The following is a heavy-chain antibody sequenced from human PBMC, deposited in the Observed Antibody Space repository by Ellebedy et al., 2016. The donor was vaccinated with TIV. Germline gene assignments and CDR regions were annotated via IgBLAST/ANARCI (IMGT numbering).Heavy chain of an antibody. D-gene: IGHD6-19*01. J-gene: IGHJ4*02. CDR1: GFNFSTYN. V-gene: IGHV3-30-3*01. Sequence: GESLKISCAASGFNFSTYNMHWVRQAPGKGLEWVAIIWSDGGNKYNGDSVKGRFTISRDTSENTLYLEMNILKAEDTATYYCAREGDGSGWGAFDYWGQGTLVTVSS. CDR3: AREGDGSGWGAFDY. CDR2: IWSDGGNK.